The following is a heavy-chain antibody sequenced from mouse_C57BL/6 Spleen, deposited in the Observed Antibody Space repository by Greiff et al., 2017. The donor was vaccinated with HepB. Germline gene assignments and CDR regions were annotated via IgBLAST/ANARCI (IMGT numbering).Heavy chain of an antibody. CDR2: INYDGSST. V-gene: IGHV5-16*01. CDR3: ARVRGSSMDY. J-gene: IGHJ4*01. D-gene: IGHD3-2*02. Sequence: EVKLVESEGGLVQPGSSMKLSCTASGFTFSDYYMAWVRQVPEKGLEWVANINYDGSSTYYLDSLKSRFIISRDNAKNILYLQMSSLKSEDTATYYCARVRGSSMDYWGQGTSVTVSS. CDR1: GFTFSDYY.